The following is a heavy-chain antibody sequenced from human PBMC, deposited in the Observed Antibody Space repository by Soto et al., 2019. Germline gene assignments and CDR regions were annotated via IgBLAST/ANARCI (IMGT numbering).Heavy chain of an antibody. V-gene: IGHV3-48*01. Sequence: EVQLVESGGGLVQPGGSLRLSCAASGFTFSSYSMNWVRQAPGKGLEWVSYISSSSSTIYYADSVKGRFTISRDNAKNSLYLQMNSLRAEDTAVSYCASGSNGLCCPFDYWGQGTLVTVSS. CDR3: ASGSNGLCCPFDY. CDR1: GFTFSSYS. CDR2: ISSSSSTI. J-gene: IGHJ4*02. D-gene: IGHD2-8*01.